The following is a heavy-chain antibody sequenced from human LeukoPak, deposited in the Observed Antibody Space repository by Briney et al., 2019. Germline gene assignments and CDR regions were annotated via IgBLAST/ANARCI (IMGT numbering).Heavy chain of an antibody. D-gene: IGHD3-22*01. CDR3: ARRTPYYYDSSGYI. CDR2: IYTSGST. CDR1: GGSISSGSYY. J-gene: IGHJ4*02. V-gene: IGHV4-61*02. Sequence: SQTLSLTCTVSGGSISSGSYYWSWIRQPAGKGLEWIGRIYTSGSTNYNPSLKSRVTISVDTSKNQFSLKLSSVTATDTAVYYCARRTPYYYDSSGYIWGQGTLVTVSS.